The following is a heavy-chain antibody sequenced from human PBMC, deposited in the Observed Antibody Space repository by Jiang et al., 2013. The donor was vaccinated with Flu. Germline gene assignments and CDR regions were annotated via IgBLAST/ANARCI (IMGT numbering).Heavy chain of an antibody. CDR1: GFTFTSYA. Sequence: CAASGFTFTSYAVHWVRQTPGKGLEWVGVISYDGATKYHPDSVKGRFTISRDNSKSSLYLQINGLRADDAATYYCARDLRDYVVSNILDVWGQGTTVIVSS. CDR3: ARDLRDYVVSNILDV. V-gene: IGHV3-30-3*01. D-gene: IGHD3-10*02. CDR2: ISYDGATK. J-gene: IGHJ6*02.